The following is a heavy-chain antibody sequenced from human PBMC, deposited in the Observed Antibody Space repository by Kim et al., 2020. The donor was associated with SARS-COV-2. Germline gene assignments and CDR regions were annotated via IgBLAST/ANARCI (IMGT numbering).Heavy chain of an antibody. CDR1: GGSFSGYY. CDR2: INHSGST. V-gene: IGHV4-34*01. CDR3: ARPRWYYYYGMDV. Sequence: SETLSLTCAVYGGSFSGYYWSWIRQPPGKGLEWIGEINHSGSTNYNPSLKSRVTISVDTSKNQFSLKLSSVTAADTAVYYCARPRWYYYYGMDVWGQGTTVTVSS. J-gene: IGHJ6*02.